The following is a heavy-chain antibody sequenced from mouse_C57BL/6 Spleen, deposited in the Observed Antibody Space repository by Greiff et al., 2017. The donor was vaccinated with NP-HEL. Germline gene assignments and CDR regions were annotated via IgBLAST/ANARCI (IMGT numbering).Heavy chain of an antibody. J-gene: IGHJ4*01. Sequence: EVQLVESGGGLVQPKGSLKLSCAASGFSFNTYAMNWVRQAPGKGLEWVARIRSKSNNYATYYADSVKDRFTISRDDSESMLYLQMNNLKTEDTAMYYWWRGGFYYDYLYAMDYWGQGTSVTVSS. CDR1: GFSFNTYA. D-gene: IGHD2-4*01. CDR3: WRGGFYYDYLYAMDY. CDR2: IRSKSNNYAT. V-gene: IGHV10-1*01.